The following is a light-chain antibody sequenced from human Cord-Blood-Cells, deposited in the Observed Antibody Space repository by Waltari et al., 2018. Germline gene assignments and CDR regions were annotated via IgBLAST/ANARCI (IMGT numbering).Light chain of an antibody. CDR3: QQSYSTPFT. Sequence: DIQMTQSPSPLSASVGDRVTITCRASQSISSYLNWYQQKPGKAPKLLIYAASSLQSGVPSRFSGNGSGTDFTLTISSLQPEDFATYYCQQSYSTPFTFGPRTKVDIK. J-gene: IGKJ3*01. CDR1: QSISSY. CDR2: AAS. V-gene: IGKV1-39*01.